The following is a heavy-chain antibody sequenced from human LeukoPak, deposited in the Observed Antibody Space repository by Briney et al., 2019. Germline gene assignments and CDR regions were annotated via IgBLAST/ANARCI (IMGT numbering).Heavy chain of an antibody. CDR3: ARKGLTKPLSVAVDFDS. V-gene: IGHV4-34*01. CDR2: VDHSGRT. D-gene: IGHD6-19*01. Sequence: SETLSLTCAVYGGSFSGYYWSWIRQPPGRGLEWIAEVDHSGRTNFNRSLKSRITISVDTSKKHFSLKLSSVTAADTAVYYCARKGLTKPLSVAVDFDSWGQGTLVTVSS. J-gene: IGHJ4*02. CDR1: GGSFSGYY.